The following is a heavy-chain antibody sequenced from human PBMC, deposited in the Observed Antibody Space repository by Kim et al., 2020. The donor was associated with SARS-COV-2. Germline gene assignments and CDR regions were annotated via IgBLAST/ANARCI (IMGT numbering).Heavy chain of an antibody. Sequence: SETLSLTCTVSGGSISSYYWSWIRQPPGKGLEWIGYIYYSGSTNYNPSLKSRVTISVDTSKNQFSLKLSSVTAADTAVYYCARSDSKTVTMVRGVISHQYFQHWGQGTLVTVSS. CDR2: IYYSGST. CDR1: GGSISSYY. CDR3: ARSDSKTVTMVRGVISHQYFQH. J-gene: IGHJ1*01. D-gene: IGHD3-10*01. V-gene: IGHV4-59*01.